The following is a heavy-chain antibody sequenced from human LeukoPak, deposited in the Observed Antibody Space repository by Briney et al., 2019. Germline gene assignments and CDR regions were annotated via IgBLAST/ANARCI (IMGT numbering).Heavy chain of an antibody. J-gene: IGHJ4*02. D-gene: IGHD6-13*01. Sequence: GGSLRLSCAASGFTVSSNYMSWVRQAPGKGLEWVSIIYSGGSTYYADSVKGRFTISRDNSKNTLYLQMSSLRAEDTAVYYCAAKYSSSWYPLGYWGQGTLVTVSS. V-gene: IGHV3-66*02. CDR1: GFTVSSNY. CDR2: IYSGGST. CDR3: AAKYSSSWYPLGY.